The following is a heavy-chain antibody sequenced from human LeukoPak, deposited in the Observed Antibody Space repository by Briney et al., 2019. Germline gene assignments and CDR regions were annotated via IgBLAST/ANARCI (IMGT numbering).Heavy chain of an antibody. V-gene: IGHV4-39*01. D-gene: IGHD6-19*01. CDR1: GGSISSSSYY. CDR2: IYYSGST. Sequence: SETLSLTCTVSGGSISSSSYYWGWIRQPPGKGLEWIGSIYYSGSTYYNPSLKSRVTISVDTSKNQFSLKLSSVTAADTAVYYCARRIAVADRSYPTWGQGTLVTVSS. J-gene: IGHJ5*02. CDR3: ARRIAVADRSYPT.